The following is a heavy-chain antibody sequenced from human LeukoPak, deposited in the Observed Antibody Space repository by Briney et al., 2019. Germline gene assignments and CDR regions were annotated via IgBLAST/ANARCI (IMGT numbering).Heavy chain of an antibody. CDR2: ISGSGGST. V-gene: IGHV3-23*01. CDR1: GFTFSSYA. D-gene: IGHD5-18*01. J-gene: IGHJ4*02. Sequence: PGGSLRLSCAASGFTFSSYAMSWVRQAPGKGLEWVSAISGSGGSTYYADSVKGRFTISRDNSKNTLYLQMNSLRAEDTAAYYCAAGQWIQLWFGDYWGQGTLVTVSS. CDR3: AAGQWIQLWFGDY.